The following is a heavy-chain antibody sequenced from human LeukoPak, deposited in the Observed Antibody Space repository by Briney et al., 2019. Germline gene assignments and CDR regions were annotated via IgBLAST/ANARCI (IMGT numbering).Heavy chain of an antibody. Sequence: GGSLRLSCATSGFTFSSYAMSWVRQAPGKGLEWVSAISGSGGSTYYADSVKGRFTISRDNSKNTLYLQMNSLRAEDTAVYYCAKEPTPPGGSRYFDYWGQGTLVTVSS. D-gene: IGHD2-15*01. CDR3: AKEPTPPGGSRYFDY. CDR2: ISGSGGST. J-gene: IGHJ4*02. V-gene: IGHV3-23*01. CDR1: GFTFSSYA.